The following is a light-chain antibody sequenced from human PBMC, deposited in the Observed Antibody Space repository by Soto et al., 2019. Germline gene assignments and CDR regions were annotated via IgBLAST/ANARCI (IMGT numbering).Light chain of an antibody. CDR2: KSN. V-gene: IGLV1-47*01. CDR1: SYNIGKNL. Sequence: QSVLTQPPSASGTPGQRVTISCSGGSYNIGKNLVYWYQQRPGTAPQLLIFKSNARPPGVPDRCSGSNSGSYASLATSGLRYADEAAYFCSACDASLSALVFGGGAKLTVL. J-gene: IGLJ3*02. CDR3: SACDASLSALV.